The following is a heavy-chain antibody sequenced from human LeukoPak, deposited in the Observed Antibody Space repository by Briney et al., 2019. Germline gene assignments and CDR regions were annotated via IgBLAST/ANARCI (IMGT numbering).Heavy chain of an antibody. J-gene: IGHJ4*02. Sequence: SVKVSCKASGGTFSSYAISWVRQAPGQGLEWMGRIIPIFGTANYAQKFQGRVTITTDESTSTAYMELSSLRSEDTAVYYCAKDQISTMIVVAIRGGFDYWGQGTLVTVSS. CDR2: IIPIFGTA. CDR1: GGTFSSYA. D-gene: IGHD3-22*01. V-gene: IGHV1-69*05. CDR3: AKDQISTMIVVAIRGGFDY.